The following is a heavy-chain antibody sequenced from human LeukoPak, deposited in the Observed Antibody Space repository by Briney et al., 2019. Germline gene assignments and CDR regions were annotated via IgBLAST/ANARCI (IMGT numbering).Heavy chain of an antibody. J-gene: IGHJ6*02. D-gene: IGHD3-10*01. Sequence: GGSLRLSCAASGFTFSSYWMSWVRQAPGKGLEWVANIKQDGSEKYYVDSVKGRFTISRDNAKNSLYLQMNSLRAEDTAVYYCARDIRGSHYDYYYGMDVWGQGTTVTVSS. CDR1: GFTFSSYW. V-gene: IGHV3-7*03. CDR2: IKQDGSEK. CDR3: ARDIRGSHYDYYYGMDV.